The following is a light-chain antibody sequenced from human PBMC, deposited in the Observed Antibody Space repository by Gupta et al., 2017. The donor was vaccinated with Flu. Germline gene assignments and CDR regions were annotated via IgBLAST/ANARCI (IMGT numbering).Light chain of an antibody. Sequence: PTSVSASVGDRVNITCRARQGISNHLAWYQQKPGKGPKLLIYAASTGQSGVPSRFSGSGSGTDFTLTIDNLQPEDVATYYCQKDNSAPYTFGGGTKVEIK. CDR1: QGISNH. CDR3: QKDNSAPYT. CDR2: AAS. V-gene: IGKV1-27*01. J-gene: IGKJ4*01.